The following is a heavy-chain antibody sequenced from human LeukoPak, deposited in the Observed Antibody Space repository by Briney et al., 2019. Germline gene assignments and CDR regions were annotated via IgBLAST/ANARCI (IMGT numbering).Heavy chain of an antibody. Sequence: PSETLSLTCTVSGGSISSYYWSWIRQPAGKGLEWIGRIYTSGSTNYNPSLKSRVTIPVDKSKNQFSLKLSSVTAADTAVYYCARGVQYYDFWSGRYYYMDVWGKGTTVTVSS. CDR1: GGSISSYY. CDR3: ARGVQYYDFWSGRYYYMDV. CDR2: IYTSGST. J-gene: IGHJ6*03. D-gene: IGHD3-3*01. V-gene: IGHV4-4*07.